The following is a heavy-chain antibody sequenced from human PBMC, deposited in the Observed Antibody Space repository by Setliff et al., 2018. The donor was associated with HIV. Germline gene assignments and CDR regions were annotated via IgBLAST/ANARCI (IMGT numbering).Heavy chain of an antibody. CDR1: GGSISSSSYY. D-gene: IGHD1-26*01. CDR3: ARASVGATGLYAFDI. Sequence: PSETLSLTCTVSGGSISSSSYYWGWIRQPPGKGLEWIGSIYYSGSTYYNPSLKSRVTISVDTSKNQFSLRLNSLTATDTALYYCARASVGATGLYAFDIWGQGTVVTVSS. CDR2: IYYSGST. J-gene: IGHJ3*02. V-gene: IGHV4-39*01.